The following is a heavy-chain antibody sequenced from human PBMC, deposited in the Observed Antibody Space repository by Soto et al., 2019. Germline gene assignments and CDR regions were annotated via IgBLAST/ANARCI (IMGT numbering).Heavy chain of an antibody. V-gene: IGHV3-23*01. D-gene: IGHD5-12*01. CDR3: AKDNWGEVATRLDAFDI. CDR1: GFTFSSYA. J-gene: IGHJ3*02. Sequence: GGSLRLSCAASGFTFSSYAMSWVRQAPGKGLEWVSAISGSGGSTYYADSVKGRFTISRDNSKNTLYLQMNSLRAEDTAVYYCAKDNWGEVATRLDAFDIWGQGTMVTVSS. CDR2: ISGSGGST.